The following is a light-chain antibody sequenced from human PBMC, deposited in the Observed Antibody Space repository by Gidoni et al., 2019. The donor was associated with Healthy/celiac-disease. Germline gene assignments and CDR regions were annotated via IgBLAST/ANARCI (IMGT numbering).Light chain of an antibody. Sequence: DIQMTQSPASLSASVGDRVTITCRASQSISSYLNWYQQKPGKAPKLLISAPSSLKSGGPSSCSGSRSGTDVTLTISSLQPEDFATYYCQQSYSTPPYTFGQGTKLEIK. V-gene: IGKV1-39*01. CDR1: QSISSY. CDR3: QQSYSTPPYT. J-gene: IGKJ2*01. CDR2: APS.